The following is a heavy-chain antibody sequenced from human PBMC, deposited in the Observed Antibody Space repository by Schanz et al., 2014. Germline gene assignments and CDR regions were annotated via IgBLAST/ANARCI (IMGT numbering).Heavy chain of an antibody. D-gene: IGHD6-13*01. CDR3: ASSGAGYSSSWDFDY. CDR1: GGTFSSYA. Sequence: QVQLVQSGAEVKKPGSSVKVSCKSSGGTFSSYAISWVRQAPGQGLEWMGRIIPILGIATYAQNFQGRVTITADKSTFTAYMDVSSLRSEDTAVYYCASSGAGYSSSWDFDYWGQGTLVTVSS. J-gene: IGHJ4*02. CDR2: IIPILGIA. V-gene: IGHV1-69*02.